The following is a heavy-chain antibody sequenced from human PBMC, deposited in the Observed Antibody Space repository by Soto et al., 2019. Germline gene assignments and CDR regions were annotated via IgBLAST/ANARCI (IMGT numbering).Heavy chain of an antibody. D-gene: IGHD5-12*01. V-gene: IGHV3-30*18. CDR3: AKYSGSQAKFFDY. CDR1: GFTFSSYG. CDR2: ISYDGSNK. Sequence: QVQLVESGGGVVQPGRSLRLSCAASGFTFSSYGMHWVRQAPGKGLEWVAVISYDGSNKYYADSVKGRFTISRDNSKNTLYLQMNSLRAEDTAVYYCAKYSGSQAKFFDYWGQGTLVTVSS. J-gene: IGHJ4*02.